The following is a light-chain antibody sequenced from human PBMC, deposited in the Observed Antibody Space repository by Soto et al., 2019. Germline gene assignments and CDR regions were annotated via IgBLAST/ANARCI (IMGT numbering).Light chain of an antibody. CDR3: QQYLKSWT. J-gene: IGKJ1*01. Sequence: EIVLTQSPGTLSLSPGERATLSCRASQSVRSSYLACYQQKPGQAPRLLIYGAASRATGTPDRFSGSGSGTDFTLTISKVEAEDFAMYYCQQYLKSWTFGQGTKVEIK. V-gene: IGKV3-20*01. CDR1: QSVRSSY. CDR2: GAA.